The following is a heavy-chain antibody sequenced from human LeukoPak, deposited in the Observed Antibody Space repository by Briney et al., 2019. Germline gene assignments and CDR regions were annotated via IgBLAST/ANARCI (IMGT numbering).Heavy chain of an antibody. J-gene: IGHJ3*02. Sequence: PSETLSLTCTVSGGSISSYYWSWIRQPAGKGLEWIGRIYTSGSTNYNPSLESRVTMSVDTSKNQFSLKLSSVTAADTAVYYCASRRDGYTKGAFDIWGQGTMVTVSS. D-gene: IGHD5-24*01. CDR3: ASRRDGYTKGAFDI. V-gene: IGHV4-4*07. CDR2: IYTSGST. CDR1: GGSISSYY.